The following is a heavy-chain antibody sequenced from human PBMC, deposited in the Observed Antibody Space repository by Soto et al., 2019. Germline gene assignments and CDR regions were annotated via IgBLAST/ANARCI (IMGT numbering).Heavy chain of an antibody. J-gene: IGHJ5*01. CDR1: GFTFRSYG. CDR3: AKDGRSYVGNWFDS. CDR2: ISYDGSKK. V-gene: IGHV3-30*18. D-gene: IGHD3-16*01. Sequence: QVQLVESGGGVVQPGRSLRLSCAASGFTFRSYGMHWVRQAPGKGLEWVAFISYDGSKKYYADSVQGRFTISRDNSKKTVDLQVNSLRPEDTADYYCAKDGRSYVGNWFDSWGQGTLVTVSS.